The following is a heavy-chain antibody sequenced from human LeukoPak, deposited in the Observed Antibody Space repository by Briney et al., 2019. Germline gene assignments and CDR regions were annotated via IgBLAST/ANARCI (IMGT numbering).Heavy chain of an antibody. Sequence: GGSLRLSCAASGFTFDEYAMLWVRHAPGKGLEWVSGISWNSGSIGYADSVKGRFTITRDNAKTALYLQMNSLRAEDSALYACAKACAAAWALAGFDPWGQGTLVTVSS. CDR1: GFTFDEYA. CDR2: ISWNSGSI. CDR3: AKACAAAWALAGFDP. D-gene: IGHD6-13*01. V-gene: IGHV3-9*01. J-gene: IGHJ5*02.